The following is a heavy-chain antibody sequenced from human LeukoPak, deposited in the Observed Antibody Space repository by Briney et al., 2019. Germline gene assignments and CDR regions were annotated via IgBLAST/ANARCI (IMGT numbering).Heavy chain of an antibody. D-gene: IGHD3-10*01. CDR3: TTVSRALSITMVRGVIIQGFDP. Sequence: PGGSLRLSCAASGFTFSSYAMSWVRQAPGKGLEWVSAISGSGGSTYYADSVKGRFTISRDNSKNTLYLQMNSLKTEDTAVYYCTTVSRALSITMVRGVIIQGFDPWGQGTLVTVSS. CDR1: GFTFSSYA. J-gene: IGHJ5*02. CDR2: ISGSGGST. V-gene: IGHV3-23*01.